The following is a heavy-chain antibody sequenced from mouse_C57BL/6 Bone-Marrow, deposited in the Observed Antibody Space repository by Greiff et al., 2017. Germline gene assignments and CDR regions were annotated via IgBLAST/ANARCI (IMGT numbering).Heavy chain of an antibody. CDR3: TREGLYYDSFAY. D-gene: IGHD2-4*01. CDR2: ISSGGAYI. Sequence: EVMLVESGEGLVKPGGSLKLSCAASGFTFSSYAMSWVRQTPEKRLEWVAYISSGGAYIYYADTVKGRFTISRDNARNTLYLQMSSLKSEDTAMYYCTREGLYYDSFAYWGKGTLVTVSA. J-gene: IGHJ3*01. CDR1: GFTFSSYA. V-gene: IGHV5-9-1*02.